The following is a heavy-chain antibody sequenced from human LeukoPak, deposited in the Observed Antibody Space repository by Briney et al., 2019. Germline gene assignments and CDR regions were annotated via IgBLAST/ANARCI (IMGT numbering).Heavy chain of an antibody. Sequence: SVKVSCKASGGTFSSYAISWVRQAPGQGLEWMGGIIPIFGTANYAQKFQGRVTITADESTSTAYMELSSLRSEDTAVYYCARGRAAAAYDAFDIWGQGTMVTVSS. D-gene: IGHD6-13*01. CDR1: GGTFSSYA. CDR2: IIPIFGTA. V-gene: IGHV1-69*01. J-gene: IGHJ3*02. CDR3: ARGRAAAAYDAFDI.